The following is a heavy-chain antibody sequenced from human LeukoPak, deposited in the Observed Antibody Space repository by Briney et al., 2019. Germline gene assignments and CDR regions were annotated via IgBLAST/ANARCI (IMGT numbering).Heavy chain of an antibody. CDR2: IKQDGSEK. J-gene: IGHJ5*02. Sequence: GGSLRLSCAASGFTFSNAWMSRLRQAPGKGLEWVANIKQDGSEKYYVDSVKGRFTISRENAKNSLYLQMNSLRAEDTAVYYCASSSGYYAWFDPWGQGTLVTVSS. D-gene: IGHD3-22*01. CDR3: ASSSGYYAWFDP. V-gene: IGHV3-7*01. CDR1: GFTFSNAW.